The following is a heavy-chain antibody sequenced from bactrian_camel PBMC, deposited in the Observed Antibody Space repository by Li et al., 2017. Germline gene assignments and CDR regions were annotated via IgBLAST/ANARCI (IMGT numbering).Heavy chain of an antibody. V-gene: IGHV3S1*01. D-gene: IGHD1*01. CDR2: IDSDGSP. CDR3: AAVVCRYALGKRTTFGLREDEYNY. J-gene: IGHJ4*01. CDR1: GYAFSTYC. Sequence: QVQLVESGGGSVQAGGSLRLSCAVSGYAFSTYCMAWFRQAPGKAREGVATIDSDGSPNYANSVRGRFSISKDNAKNTLYLQMNSLKHADTGMYYCAAVVCRYALGKRTTFGLREDEYNYWGQGTQVTVS.